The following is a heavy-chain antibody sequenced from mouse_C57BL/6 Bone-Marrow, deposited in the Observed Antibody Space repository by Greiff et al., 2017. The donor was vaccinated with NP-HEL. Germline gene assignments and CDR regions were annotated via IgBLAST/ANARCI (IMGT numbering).Heavy chain of an antibody. V-gene: IGHV5-12*01. Sequence: EVKLVESGGGLVQPGGSLKLSCAASGFTFSDYYMYWVRQTPEKRLEWVAYISNGGGSTYYPDTVKGRFTISRDNAKNTLYLQMSRLKSEDTAMYYCARDYYGRGFDYWGQGTTLTVSS. J-gene: IGHJ2*01. D-gene: IGHD1-1*01. CDR3: ARDYYGRGFDY. CDR2: ISNGGGST. CDR1: GFTFSDYY.